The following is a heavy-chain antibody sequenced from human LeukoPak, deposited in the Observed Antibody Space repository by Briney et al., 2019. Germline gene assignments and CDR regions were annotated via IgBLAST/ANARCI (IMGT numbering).Heavy chain of an antibody. Sequence: GGSLRLSCVASGFTFRGSAMSWVRQAPGKGLDWVSLISYDGNNAYYADSVKGRFTISRDNSKNTLYLQMNSLRAEDTAVYYCAKGVGYGDSYYFDYWGQGTLVTVSS. CDR1: GFTFRGSA. CDR3: AKGVGYGDSYYFDY. CDR2: ISYDGNNA. J-gene: IGHJ4*02. V-gene: IGHV3-23*01. D-gene: IGHD4-17*01.